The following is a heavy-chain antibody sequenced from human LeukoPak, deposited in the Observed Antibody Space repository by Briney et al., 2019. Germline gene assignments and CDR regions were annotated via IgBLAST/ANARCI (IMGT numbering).Heavy chain of an antibody. CDR1: VFTVSSNY. CDR2: IYSGGST. V-gene: IGHV3-53*01. CDR3: ARIPLGSGWLFF. J-gene: IGHJ3*01. Sequence: PGGSLRLSCAASVFTVSSNYMSWVRQAPGKGLEWVSVIYSGGSTYYADSVKGRFTISRDNSKNTLYLQMNSLRAEDTAVYYCARIPLGSGWLFFWGLGTMVTVSS. D-gene: IGHD6-19*01.